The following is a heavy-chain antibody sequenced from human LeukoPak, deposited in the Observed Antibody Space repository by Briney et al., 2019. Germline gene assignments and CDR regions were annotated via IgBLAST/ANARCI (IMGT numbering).Heavy chain of an antibody. CDR2: MNPNSGNT. D-gene: IGHD3-10*01. CDR3: ARVGGLDYFDY. J-gene: IGHJ4*02. CDR1: GYTFTGYY. Sequence: ASVKVSCKASGYTFTGYYMHWVRQAPGQGLEWMGWMNPNSGNTGYAQKFQGRVTMTRNTSISTAYMELSSLRSEDTAVYYCARVGGLDYFDYWGQGTLVTVSS. V-gene: IGHV1-8*02.